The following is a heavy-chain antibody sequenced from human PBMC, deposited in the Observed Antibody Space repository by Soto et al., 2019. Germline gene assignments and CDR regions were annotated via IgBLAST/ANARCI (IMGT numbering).Heavy chain of an antibody. Sequence: QVQLVQSGAEVKKPGASVKVSCKASGYTFTSYGISWVRQAPGQGLEWMGWISAYNGNTNYAQKLQGRVTMTTETSTSTAYMELRSLRSDDTAGSYWARDWAAAGPFDYWGQGTLVTVSS. CDR3: ARDWAAAGPFDY. CDR2: ISAYNGNT. J-gene: IGHJ4*02. D-gene: IGHD3-16*01. V-gene: IGHV1-18*01. CDR1: GYTFTSYG.